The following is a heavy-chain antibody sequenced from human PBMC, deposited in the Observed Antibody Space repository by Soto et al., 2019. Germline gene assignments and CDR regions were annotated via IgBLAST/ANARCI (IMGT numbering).Heavy chain of an antibody. CDR2: IYWDDDK. D-gene: IGHD2-21*01. J-gene: IGHJ6*02. Sequence: QITLKESGPTLVKPTQTLTLTCTFSGFSLSTTGVGVGWIRQPPGKALEWLALIYWDDDKRYNPSLKSRLTNTKDNTKNQVVLTMTHMDPVNTATYYCVQSRCGGDCLQSYSSHSYYGLDVWGQGTTVTVSS. CDR3: VQSRCGGDCLQSYSSHSYYGLDV. CDR1: GFSLSTTGVG. V-gene: IGHV2-5*02.